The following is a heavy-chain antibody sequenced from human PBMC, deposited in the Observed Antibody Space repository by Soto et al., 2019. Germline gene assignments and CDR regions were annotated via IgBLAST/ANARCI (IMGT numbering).Heavy chain of an antibody. CDR1: GGSISSGDYY. Sequence: QVQLQESGPGLVKPSQTLSLTCTVSGGSISSGDYYWSWIRQHPGKGLEWIGYIYYSGSTYYNPTLKSRVTISVDTSKNQSSLKLSCVTAADTAVYYCARWWSGSRQGFDPWGQGTLVTVSS. D-gene: IGHD3-3*01. CDR2: IYYSGST. V-gene: IGHV4-31*03. CDR3: ARWWSGSRQGFDP. J-gene: IGHJ5*02.